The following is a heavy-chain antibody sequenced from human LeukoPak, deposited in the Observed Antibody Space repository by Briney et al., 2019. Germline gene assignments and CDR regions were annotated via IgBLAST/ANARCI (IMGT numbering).Heavy chain of an antibody. CDR3: ARVNTRLAWYFDL. J-gene: IGHJ2*01. CDR2: IYYSGST. V-gene: IGHV4-31*03. CDR1: GGSISSGGYY. D-gene: IGHD2-15*01. Sequence: PSETLSLTCTVSGGSISSGGYYWSWIRQHPGKGLEWIGYIYYSGSTYYNPSLKSRVTISVDTSKNQFSLKLSSVTAADTVVYYCARVNTRLAWYFDLWGRGTLVTVSS.